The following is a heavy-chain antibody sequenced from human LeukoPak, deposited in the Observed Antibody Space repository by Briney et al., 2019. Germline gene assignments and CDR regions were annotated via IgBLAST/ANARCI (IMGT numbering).Heavy chain of an antibody. V-gene: IGHV4-39*01. CDR3: ARHRGSSSLFDY. Sequence: PSETLSLTCTVSGGSISSSDYYWDWIRQPPGMGLEYIGSIYYSGSTYYNPSLKSRVTTSVDTSKNQFSLKLSSVTAADTAVYYCARHRGSSSLFDYWGQGTLVTVSS. CDR2: IYYSGST. J-gene: IGHJ4*02. CDR1: GGSISSSDYY. D-gene: IGHD6-6*01.